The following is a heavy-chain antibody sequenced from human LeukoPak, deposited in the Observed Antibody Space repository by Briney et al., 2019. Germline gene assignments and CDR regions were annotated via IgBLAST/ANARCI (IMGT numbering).Heavy chain of an antibody. CDR1: GGTFNSYA. V-gene: IGHV1-69*06. J-gene: IGHJ4*02. CDR2: IIPIFGTA. Sequence: GSSVKVSCKASGGTFNSYAISWVRQAPGQGLEWMGGIIPIFGTANYAQKFQGRVTITADKSTSTAYMELSSLRSEDTAVYYCARYYDILTGGYYFDYWGQGTLVTVSS. D-gene: IGHD3-9*01. CDR3: ARYYDILTGGYYFDY.